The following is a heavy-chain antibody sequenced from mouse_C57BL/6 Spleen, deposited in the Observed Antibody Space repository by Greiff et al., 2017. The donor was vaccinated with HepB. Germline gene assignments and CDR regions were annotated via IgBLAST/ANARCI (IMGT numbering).Heavy chain of an antibody. Sequence: EVQRVESGPGLVKPSQSLSLTCSVTGYSITSGYYWNWIRQFPGNKLEWMGYISYDGSNNYNPSLKNRISITRDTSKNQFFLKLNSVTTEDTATYYCARGGGRFDYWGQGTTLTVSS. V-gene: IGHV3-6*01. J-gene: IGHJ2*01. CDR1: GYSITSGYY. CDR3: ARGGGRFDY. CDR2: ISYDGSN.